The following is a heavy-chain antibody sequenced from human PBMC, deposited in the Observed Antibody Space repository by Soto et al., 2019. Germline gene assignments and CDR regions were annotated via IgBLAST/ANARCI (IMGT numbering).Heavy chain of an antibody. CDR1: GFTFSIYS. V-gene: IGHV3-23*01. Sequence: LLESGGGLVQPGGSLRLSCAASGFTFSIYSMNWVRQAPGKGLEWVSLISGSGGSTHYADSVEGRFTISRDNSKNALYLEMDSLRAEDTAVYYCAKVVKYDVLTGYYKGPDYYGMDVWGQGTTATVSS. J-gene: IGHJ6*02. CDR2: ISGSGGST. CDR3: AKVVKYDVLTGYYKGPDYYGMDV. D-gene: IGHD3-9*01.